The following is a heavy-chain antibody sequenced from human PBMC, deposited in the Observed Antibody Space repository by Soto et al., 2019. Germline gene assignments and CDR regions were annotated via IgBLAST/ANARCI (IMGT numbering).Heavy chain of an antibody. CDR3: ARDTIRFLEWLLFNY. CDR1: GFTFSSYA. Sequence: GGSLRLSCAASGFTFSSYAMHWVRQAPGKGLEWVAVISYDGSNKYYADSVKGRFTISRDNSKNTLYLQMNSLRAEDTAVYYCARDTIRFLEWLLFNYWGQGTLVTVSS. J-gene: IGHJ4*02. CDR2: ISYDGSNK. D-gene: IGHD3-3*01. V-gene: IGHV3-30-3*01.